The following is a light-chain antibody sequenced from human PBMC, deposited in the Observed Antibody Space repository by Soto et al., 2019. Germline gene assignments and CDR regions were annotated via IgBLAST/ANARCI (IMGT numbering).Light chain of an antibody. V-gene: IGLV1-51*01. J-gene: IGLJ1*01. CDR1: SSNIGNNY. CDR3: GTWDSSLSLFV. Sequence: QSVLTQPPSVSAAPGQKVTISCSGTSSNIGNNYVSWYQQLPGTAPNLLIYDNNKRPSGIPDRFSGSKSGTSATLAITGLQTGDEADYYCGTWDSSLSLFVFGTGTKV. CDR2: DNN.